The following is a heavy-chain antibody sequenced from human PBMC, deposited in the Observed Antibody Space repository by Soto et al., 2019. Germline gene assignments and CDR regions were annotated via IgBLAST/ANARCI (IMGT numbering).Heavy chain of an antibody. J-gene: IGHJ3*02. CDR2: IIPILGIA. CDR3: ARYCSGGSCFSQINAFDI. Sequence: ASVKVSCKASGGTFSSYTISWVRQAPGQGLEWMGRIIPILGIANYAQKFQGRVTITADKSTSTAYMELSSLRSEDTAVYYCARYCSGGSCFSQINAFDIWGQGTMVTVSS. D-gene: IGHD2-15*01. CDR1: GGTFSSYT. V-gene: IGHV1-69*02.